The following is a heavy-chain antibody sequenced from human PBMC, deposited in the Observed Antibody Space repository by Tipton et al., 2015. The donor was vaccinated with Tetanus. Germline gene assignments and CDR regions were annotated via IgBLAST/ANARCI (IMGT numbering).Heavy chain of an antibody. CDR3: VSGSALDY. Sequence: SLRLSCAASGFSVSGHYMSWVRQAPGKGLEWVSVMYSGGDTYYVDSVKGRFSISRDNAKNTLYLQMNSLRADDTAVYYCVSGSALDYWGQGTLITVSS. J-gene: IGHJ4*02. D-gene: IGHD6-25*01. CDR1: GFSVSGHY. CDR2: MYSGGDT. V-gene: IGHV3-53*01.